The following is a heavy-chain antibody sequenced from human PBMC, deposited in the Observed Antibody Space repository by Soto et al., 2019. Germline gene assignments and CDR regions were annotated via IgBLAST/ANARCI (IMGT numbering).Heavy chain of an antibody. V-gene: IGHV4-4*07. J-gene: IGHJ4*02. D-gene: IGHD2-2*01. CDR1: GGSIRGYY. Sequence: QMQLQESGPGLVKPSETLSLTCTVSGGSIRGYYWSWIRQSAGMRLEWIGRMHTSGSTNYNPSLKSRVTISLDMSKNQISLKLTSVTAADTALYYCVRASMPKAHFDSWGQGTLVTVSS. CDR3: VRASMPKAHFDS. CDR2: MHTSGST.